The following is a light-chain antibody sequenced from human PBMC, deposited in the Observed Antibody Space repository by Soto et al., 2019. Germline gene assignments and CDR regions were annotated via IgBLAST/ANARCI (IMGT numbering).Light chain of an antibody. V-gene: IGLV2-14*01. J-gene: IGLJ2*01. CDR3: SSFTSSNTGL. Sequence: QSVLTQPASVSGSPGQSITISCTGTSSDVGGYNYVSWYQQHPGKAPKLIIYNVSNRPSGVSNRFSGSKSGNTASLTISGLLVEDEGPHYCSSFTSSNTGLFGGGTKLTAL. CDR1: SSDVGGYNY. CDR2: NVS.